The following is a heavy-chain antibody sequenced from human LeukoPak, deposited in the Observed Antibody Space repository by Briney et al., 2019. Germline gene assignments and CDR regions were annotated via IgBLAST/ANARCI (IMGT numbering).Heavy chain of an antibody. D-gene: IGHD5-18*01. CDR3: ARDRGYSYGYVAY. CDR1: GYTFTGYY. V-gene: IGHV1-2*02. Sequence: AASVKVSCKASGYTFTGYYMHWVRQAPGQGLEWMGWINPNSGGTNYAQKLQGRVTMTRDTSIGTAYMELSRLRSDDTAVYYCARDRGYSYGYVAYWGQGTLVTAS. J-gene: IGHJ4*02. CDR2: INPNSGGT.